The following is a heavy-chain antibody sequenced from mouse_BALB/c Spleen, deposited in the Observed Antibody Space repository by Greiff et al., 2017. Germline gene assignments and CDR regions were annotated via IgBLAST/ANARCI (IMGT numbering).Heavy chain of an antibody. CDR2: IYPYNGGT. J-gene: IGHJ3*01. Sequence: EVQLQQSGPELVKPGASVKISCKASGYTFTDYNMHWVKQSHGKSLEWIGYIYPYNGGTGYNQKFNSKATLTVDNSSSTAYMELRSLTSEDSAVYYCARSGTTAGFAYWGQGTLVTVSA. CDR1: GYTFTDYN. D-gene: IGHD1-2*01. V-gene: IGHV1S29*02. CDR3: ARSGTTAGFAY.